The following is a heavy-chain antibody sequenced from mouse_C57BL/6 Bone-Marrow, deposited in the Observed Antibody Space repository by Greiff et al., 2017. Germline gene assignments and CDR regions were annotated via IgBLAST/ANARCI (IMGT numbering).Heavy chain of an antibody. J-gene: IGHJ1*03. Sequence: VKLQESGAELARPGASVKMSCKASGYTFTSYTMHWVKQRPGQGLEWIGYINPSSGSTKYNQKFKDKATLTADKSSSTAYMQLSSLTSEDSAVYYCARWTTVVGHWYCDVWGTGTTVTVAS. CDR2: INPSSGST. D-gene: IGHD1-1*01. CDR3: ARWTTVVGHWYCDV. V-gene: IGHV1-4*01. CDR1: GYTFTSYT.